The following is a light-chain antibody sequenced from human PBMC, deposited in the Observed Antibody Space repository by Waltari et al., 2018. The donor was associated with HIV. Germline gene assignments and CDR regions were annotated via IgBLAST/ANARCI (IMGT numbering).Light chain of an antibody. CDR3: QQYNSYPLS. CDR1: QCVSYR. Sequence: DIHMTQSPSSLSASVGDRVTITCRPCQCVSYRLAWYQQTPGKAPKSLIHAASDLQTGVPSRFSGSGSGTEFTLTINNLQPEDFATYYCQQYNSYPLSFGQGTRLEI. J-gene: IGKJ5*01. V-gene: IGKV1-16*01. CDR2: AAS.